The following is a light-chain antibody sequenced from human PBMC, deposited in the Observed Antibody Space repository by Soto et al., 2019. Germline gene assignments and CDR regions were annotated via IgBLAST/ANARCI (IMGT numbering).Light chain of an antibody. CDR1: SSDVGDNY. V-gene: IGLV2-8*01. Sequence: SALTQPPSASGSPGQSVTISCTGTSSDVGDNYVSWYQQHLGKAPKLIIYEVSQRPSGVPDRFSGSKSGNTASLIVSGLQTEDEAEYYCSAYAGSNNFVFGSGTRSPS. CDR3: SAYAGSNNFV. J-gene: IGLJ1*01. CDR2: EVS.